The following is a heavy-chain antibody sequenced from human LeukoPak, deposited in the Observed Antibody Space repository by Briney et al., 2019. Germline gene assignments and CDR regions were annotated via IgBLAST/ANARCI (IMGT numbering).Heavy chain of an antibody. CDR1: GCTFSSYA. D-gene: IGHD3-9*01. CDR3: ARDDLTGYSVY. V-gene: IGHV1-69*06. J-gene: IGHJ4*02. CDR2: IIPIFGTA. Sequence: SVKVSCTASGCTFSSYAISWVRQAPGQGLEWMGGIIPIFGTANYAQKFQGRVTITADKSTSTAYMELSSLRSEDTAVYYCARDDLTGYSVYWGQGTLVTVSS.